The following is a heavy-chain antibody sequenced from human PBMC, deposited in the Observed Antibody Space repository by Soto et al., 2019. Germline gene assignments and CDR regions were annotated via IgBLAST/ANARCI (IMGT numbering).Heavy chain of an antibody. Sequence: SLTCAVYGGSFSGYYWSWIRQPPGKGLEWIGEINHSGSTNYNPSLKSRVTISVDTSKNQFSLKLSSVTAADTAVYYCAREWVAAAGTRFYYYYYGMDVWGQGTTVTVSS. CDR2: INHSGST. D-gene: IGHD6-13*01. CDR3: AREWVAAAGTRFYYYYYGMDV. V-gene: IGHV4-34*01. CDR1: GGSFSGYY. J-gene: IGHJ6*02.